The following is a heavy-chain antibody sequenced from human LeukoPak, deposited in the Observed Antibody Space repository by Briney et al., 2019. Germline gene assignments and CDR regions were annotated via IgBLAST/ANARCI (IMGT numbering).Heavy chain of an antibody. CDR2: IRYDGSNK. D-gene: IGHD3-9*01. J-gene: IGHJ3*02. V-gene: IGHV3-30*02. Sequence: PGGSLRLSCAASGFTFSSYGMHWVRQAPGKGLEWVAFIRYDGSNKYYADSVKGRFTISRDNSKNTLYLQMNSLRAEDTAVYYCASLYDILTGYSPNALDIWGQGTMVTVSS. CDR1: GFTFSSYG. CDR3: ASLYDILTGYSPNALDI.